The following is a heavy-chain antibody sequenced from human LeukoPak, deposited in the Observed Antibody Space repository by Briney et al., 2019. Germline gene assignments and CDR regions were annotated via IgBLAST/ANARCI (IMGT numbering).Heavy chain of an antibody. CDR1: GGSISNYY. J-gene: IGHJ5*02. Sequence: TSETLSLTCTVSGGSISNYYWSWIRQPPGKGLEWIGYIYSSATTNYNPSLKSRVTISEDTSKNQFSLKLRSVTAADTALYYCARQRRFDFWSGTFDPWGLGILVTVSS. D-gene: IGHD3-3*01. V-gene: IGHV4-59*08. CDR2: IYSSATT. CDR3: ARQRRFDFWSGTFDP.